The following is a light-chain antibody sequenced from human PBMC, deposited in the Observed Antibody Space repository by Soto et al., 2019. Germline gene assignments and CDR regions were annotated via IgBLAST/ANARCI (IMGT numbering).Light chain of an antibody. CDR3: LQYNSLYT. J-gene: IGKJ2*01. CDR2: KTS. CDR1: QSLSGW. Sequence: DIQMTQSPSTLSASVGDRVTITCRASQSLSGWLAWYQQKPGKAPKLLIYKTSTLESGVPSRFSGSGYGTQFTLTITSLQPDDSATYYCLQYNSLYTFGKGTK. V-gene: IGKV1-5*03.